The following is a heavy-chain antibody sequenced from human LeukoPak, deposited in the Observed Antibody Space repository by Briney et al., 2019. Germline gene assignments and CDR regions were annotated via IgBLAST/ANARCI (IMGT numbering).Heavy chain of an antibody. CDR2: ISGSGGST. J-gene: IGHJ4*02. D-gene: IGHD6-13*01. CDR3: AEADGVAAAGVAVFDY. CDR1: GFTFSSYA. V-gene: IGHV3-23*01. Sequence: PGGSLRLSCAASGFTFSSYAMSWVRQAPGKGLEWVSAISGSGGSTYYADSVKGRFTISRDNSKNTLYLQMNSLRAEDTAVYYCAEADGVAAAGVAVFDYWGQGTLVTVSS.